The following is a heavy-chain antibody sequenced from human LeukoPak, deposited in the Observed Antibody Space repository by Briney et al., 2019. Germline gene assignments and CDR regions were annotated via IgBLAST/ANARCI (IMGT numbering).Heavy chain of an antibody. CDR2: ISAYNGNT. Sequence: ASVKVSCKASGYTFTSYGISWVRQAPGQGLEWVGWISAYNGNTNYAQKLQGRVTMTTDTSTSTAYMELSSLRSEDTAVYYCARGFPFVRGKAMGLEDPTVPRCCPYYFDYWGQGTLVTVSS. CDR3: ARGFPFVRGKAMGLEDPTVPRCCPYYFDY. CDR1: GYTFTSYG. V-gene: IGHV1-18*01. J-gene: IGHJ4*02. D-gene: IGHD4/OR15-4a*01.